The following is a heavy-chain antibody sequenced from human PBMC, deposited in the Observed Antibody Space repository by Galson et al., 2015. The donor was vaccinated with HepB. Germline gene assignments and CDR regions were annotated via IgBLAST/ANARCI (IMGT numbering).Heavy chain of an antibody. Sequence: AISGDSVSSKSAAWNWIRQSPSSGLEWLGRTYYRSKWYNDYALSVKSRISINPDTSKNQFSLQLNSVTPEDTAMYFCAKTSGNFDYWGQGTLVTVSS. V-gene: IGHV6-1*01. D-gene: IGHD3-10*01. J-gene: IGHJ4*02. CDR1: GDSVSSKSAA. CDR3: AKTSGNFDY. CDR2: TYYRSKWYN.